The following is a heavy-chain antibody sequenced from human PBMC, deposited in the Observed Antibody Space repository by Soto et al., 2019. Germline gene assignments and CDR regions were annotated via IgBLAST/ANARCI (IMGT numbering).Heavy chain of an antibody. V-gene: IGHV4-30-2*01. CDR3: ARDYLYGDYPGNWFDP. J-gene: IGHJ5*02. D-gene: IGHD4-17*01. CDR2: IYNSGST. Sequence: SETLSLTCAVSCGYISGGYYSWSWIRQPPGKGLEWIGFIYNSGSTYYNSSLKSRVTISVDRSKNHFFLNLTSVTAADTAVYYCARDYLYGDYPGNWFDPWGQGTLVTVSS. CDR1: CGYISGGYYS.